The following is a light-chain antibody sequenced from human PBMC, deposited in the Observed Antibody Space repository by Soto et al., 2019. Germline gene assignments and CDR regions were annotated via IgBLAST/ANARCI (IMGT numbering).Light chain of an antibody. V-gene: IGLV1-40*01. CDR3: QSYDSNLSGSLV. Sequence: QSVLTQPPSVSGAPGQRVTISCTGSSSNIGAGYDVHWYQQRPGTAPKLLIYDNDNRPSGVPDRFSGSKSGTSASLAITGLQPEDEADYYCQSYDSNLSGSLVFGRGTKLTV. CDR1: SSNIGAGYD. CDR2: DND. J-gene: IGLJ2*01.